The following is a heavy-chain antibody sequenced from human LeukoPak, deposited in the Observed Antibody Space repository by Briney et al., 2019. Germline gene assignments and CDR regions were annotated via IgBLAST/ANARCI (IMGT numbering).Heavy chain of an antibody. CDR3: GLGSGKTDFDY. D-gene: IGHD3-10*01. CDR1: GCTFDVYW. V-gene: IGHV3-15*01. Sequence: GGSLRLSCVVSGCTFDVYWLSWVRQAPGKGLEWVARIKSKTDGETTDYGAPVKGRFTILRDDSENVVYLQMNSLNTEDTGIYYCGLGSGKTDFDYWGQGTLITVSS. CDR2: IKSKTDGETT. J-gene: IGHJ4*02.